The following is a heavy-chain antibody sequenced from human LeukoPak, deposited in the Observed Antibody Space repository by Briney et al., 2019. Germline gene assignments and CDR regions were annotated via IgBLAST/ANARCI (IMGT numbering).Heavy chain of an antibody. CDR2: IYHSGST. D-gene: IGHD1/OR15-1a*01. CDR1: GGSISSGGYY. V-gene: IGHV4-30-2*01. J-gene: IGHJ4*02. Sequence: SLSLTCTASGGSISSGGYYWSWIRQPPGKGLEWIGYIYHSGSTYSNPALKSRVTMSVDRSKNQFSLELSSVTAADTAVYYCARHLNSGLDYWGQGTLVTVSS. CDR3: ARHLNSGLDY.